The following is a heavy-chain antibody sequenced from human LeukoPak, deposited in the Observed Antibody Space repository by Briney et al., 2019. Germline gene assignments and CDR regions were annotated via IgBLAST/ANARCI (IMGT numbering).Heavy chain of an antibody. V-gene: IGHV3-66*01. Sequence: PGGALRLSCAASGFTVSTNYMSWVRQGPGEGLEWVSLVYSGGTTYHADSVKGRFTISRDDSKNTVYLQMNSLRAEDTAVYYCARDGQGDYFDYWGQGTLVTVSS. J-gene: IGHJ4*02. CDR1: GFTVSTNY. CDR3: ARDGQGDYFDY. CDR2: VYSGGTT.